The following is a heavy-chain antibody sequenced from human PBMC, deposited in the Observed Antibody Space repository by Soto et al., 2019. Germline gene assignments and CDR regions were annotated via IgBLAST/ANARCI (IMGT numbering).Heavy chain of an antibody. CDR3: AHRLDDSSGNAFDI. CDR1: GFSLSTSGVG. J-gene: IGHJ3*02. CDR2: IYWDDDK. V-gene: IGHV2-5*02. D-gene: IGHD3-22*01. Sequence: QITLKESGPTLVKPTQTLTLTCTFSGFSLSTSGVGVGWIRQPPGQALEWLALIYWDDDKRYSPSLKSRLTITKDTSKNQVVLTMTNMDPVDTATYYCAHRLDDSSGNAFDIWGQGTMVTVSS.